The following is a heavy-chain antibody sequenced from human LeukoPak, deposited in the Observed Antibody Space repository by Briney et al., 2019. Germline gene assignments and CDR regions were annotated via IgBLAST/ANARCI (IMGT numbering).Heavy chain of an antibody. Sequence: PGGSLRLSGIASGFTFSSYTMGWVRQAPGKGLDWVSAISGSGVTTHYAGSVQGRFSISRDNSKNTLYLQMNSLRVEDTALYYCVKKVVVGATSPYSDFQDWGQGTLVTVSS. CDR3: VKKVVVGATSPYSDFQD. V-gene: IGHV3-23*01. CDR1: GFTFSSYT. D-gene: IGHD1-26*01. CDR2: ISGSGVTT. J-gene: IGHJ1*01.